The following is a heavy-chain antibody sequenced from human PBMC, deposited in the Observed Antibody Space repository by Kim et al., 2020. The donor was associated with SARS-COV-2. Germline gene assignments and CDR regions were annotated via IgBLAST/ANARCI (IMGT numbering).Heavy chain of an antibody. Sequence: GGSLRLSCAASGFTFTSAAMTWFRQGPGKRLESVSRVFADGSAVYADSVRGRFTISRDNTKDMVSLQMNHLSVEDTAVYYCEKADGFWGQGTLVTVS. CDR3: EKADGF. CDR2: VFADGSA. V-gene: IGHV3-74*01. CDR1: GFTFTSAA. J-gene: IGHJ1*01. D-gene: IGHD6-25*01.